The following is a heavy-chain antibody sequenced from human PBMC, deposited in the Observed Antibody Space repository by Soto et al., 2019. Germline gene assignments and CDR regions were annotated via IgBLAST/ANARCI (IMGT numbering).Heavy chain of an antibody. CDR3: ARHGMDYYDSSGYYYSPYYFDY. D-gene: IGHD3-22*01. J-gene: IGHJ4*02. CDR1: GGSISSYY. CDR2: IYYSGST. V-gene: IGHV4-59*06. Sequence: SETLSLTCTVSGGSISSYYWSWIRQHPGKGLERIWYIYYSGSTYYNPSLKSRVTISVDTSKNQFSLKLSSVTAADTAVYYCARHGMDYYDSSGYYYSPYYFDYWGQGTLVTVSS.